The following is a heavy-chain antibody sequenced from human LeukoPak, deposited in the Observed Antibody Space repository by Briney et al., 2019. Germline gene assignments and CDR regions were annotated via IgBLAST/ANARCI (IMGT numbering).Heavy chain of an antibody. Sequence: SVKVSCKASGGTFSSYAISWVRQAPGQGLEWMGRIIPILGIANYAQKFQGRVTITADKSTSTAYMELSRLRSEDTAVYYCARAAGYGDYRCFDYWGQGTLVTVSS. CDR2: IIPILGIA. J-gene: IGHJ4*02. CDR1: GGTFSSYA. CDR3: ARAAGYGDYRCFDY. D-gene: IGHD4-17*01. V-gene: IGHV1-69*04.